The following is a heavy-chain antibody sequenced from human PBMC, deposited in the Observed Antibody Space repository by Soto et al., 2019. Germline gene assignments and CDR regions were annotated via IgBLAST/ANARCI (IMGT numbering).Heavy chain of an antibody. Sequence: QVQLVQSGAEVKKPGASVKVSCKASGYTFTSYYMHWVRQAPGQGLEWMGIINPSGGSTSYAQKFEGRVTMTRDTSTSTVYMELSSLRSEDTAVYYCARTAVPGHYYSYGMDVWGQGTTVTVSS. J-gene: IGHJ6*02. D-gene: IGHD6-25*01. CDR1: GYTFTSYY. CDR2: INPSGGST. CDR3: ARTAVPGHYYSYGMDV. V-gene: IGHV1-46*01.